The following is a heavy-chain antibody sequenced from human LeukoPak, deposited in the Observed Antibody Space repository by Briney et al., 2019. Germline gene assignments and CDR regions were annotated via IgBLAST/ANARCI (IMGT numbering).Heavy chain of an antibody. Sequence: GGSLRLSCAASGFTVSSNYMSWVRQAPGKGLEWVSVIYSGGSTYYADSVKGRFTISRDNSKNTLYLQMNSLRAEDTAVYYCARLGSGYDSVWFDPWGQGTLVTVSS. D-gene: IGHD5-12*01. V-gene: IGHV3-53*01. J-gene: IGHJ5*02. CDR3: ARLGSGYDSVWFDP. CDR1: GFTVSSNY. CDR2: IYSGGST.